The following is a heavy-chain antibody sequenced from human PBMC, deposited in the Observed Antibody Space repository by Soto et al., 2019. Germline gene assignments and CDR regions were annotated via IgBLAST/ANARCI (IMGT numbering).Heavy chain of an antibody. CDR2: ISGSGGST. D-gene: IGHD5-18*01. CDR1: GFTFSRYV. Sequence: EVQVLESGGGLVQPGGSLRLSCAGSGFTFSRYVMSWVRQAPGKGLEWVSAISGSGGSTYYADSVKGRFTISRDNSKNTLYLQMNSLRAEDTAVYYCAKELSIQLWSDSPFDYWGQGTLVTVSS. CDR3: AKELSIQLWSDSPFDY. J-gene: IGHJ4*02. V-gene: IGHV3-23*01.